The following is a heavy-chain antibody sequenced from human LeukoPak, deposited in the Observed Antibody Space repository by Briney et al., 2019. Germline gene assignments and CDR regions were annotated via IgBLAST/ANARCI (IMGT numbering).Heavy chain of an antibody. V-gene: IGHV4-4*09. J-gene: IGHJ4*02. CDR3: ARHPGYCSSTSCYGAIDY. CDR2: IYTSGST. Sequence: SETLSLTCTVSGGSISSYYWSWIRQPPGKGLEWIGYIYTSGSTNYTPSLKSRVTISVDTSKNQFSLKLSSVTAADTAVYYCARHPGYCSSTSCYGAIDYWGQGTLVTVSS. CDR1: GGSISSYY. D-gene: IGHD2-2*03.